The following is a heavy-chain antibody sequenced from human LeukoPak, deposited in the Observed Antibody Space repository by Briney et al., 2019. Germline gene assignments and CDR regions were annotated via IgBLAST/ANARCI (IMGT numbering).Heavy chain of an antibody. CDR3: AKARIVVVPPADALDI. J-gene: IGHJ3*02. D-gene: IGHD3-22*01. Sequence: TGGSVRLSCAASGFTFSSYAMNWVRQAPGEGLEWVSSISGSGARTDYADPVKGRFTISRDNSKNTLHLQMNSLRAEDTAVYYCAKARIVVVPPADALDIWGQGTMVTVSS. V-gene: IGHV3-23*01. CDR2: ISGSGART. CDR1: GFTFSSYA.